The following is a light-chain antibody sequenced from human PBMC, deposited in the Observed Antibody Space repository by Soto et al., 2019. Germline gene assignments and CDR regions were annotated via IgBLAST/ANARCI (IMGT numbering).Light chain of an antibody. V-gene: IGKV3-11*01. CDR2: DAS. J-gene: IGKJ5*01. Sequence: EIVMTQSPATLSVSPGERATLAGRASQSVSSNLAWYQQKPGQAPRLLISDASNRATGIPARFSGSGSGTDFTLTISSLESEDFAIYYCQQRSNWPLTFGQGTRLEIK. CDR1: QSVSSN. CDR3: QQRSNWPLT.